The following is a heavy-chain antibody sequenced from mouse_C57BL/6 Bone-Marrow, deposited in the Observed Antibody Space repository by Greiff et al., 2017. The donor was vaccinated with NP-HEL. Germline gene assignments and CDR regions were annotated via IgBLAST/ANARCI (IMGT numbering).Heavy chain of an antibody. CDR1: GYAFSSSW. Sequence: VKLMESGPELVKPGASVKISCKASGYAFSSSWMNWVKQRPGKGLEWIGRIYPGDGDTNYNGKFKGKATLTADKSSSTAYMQLSSLTSEDSAVYFCARGRGFAYWGQGTLVTVSA. CDR3: ARGRGFAY. J-gene: IGHJ3*01. CDR2: IYPGDGDT. V-gene: IGHV1-82*01.